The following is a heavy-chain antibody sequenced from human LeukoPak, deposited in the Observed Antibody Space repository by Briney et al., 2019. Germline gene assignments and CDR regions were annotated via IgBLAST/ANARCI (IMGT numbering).Heavy chain of an antibody. V-gene: IGHV3-23*01. D-gene: IGHD3-10*01. CDR2: IIGSGVYT. J-gene: IGHJ4*02. CDR3: AKDGDYYGSGTYYPADY. CDR1: GFTFNNNG. Sequence: GGSLRLSCAASGFTFNNNGMSWVRQAPGKGLEWVSGIIGSGVYTYYADSVKGRFTISRDNSKNTLYLQMNSLRAEDTAVYYCAKDGDYYGSGTYYPADYWGQGTLVTVSS.